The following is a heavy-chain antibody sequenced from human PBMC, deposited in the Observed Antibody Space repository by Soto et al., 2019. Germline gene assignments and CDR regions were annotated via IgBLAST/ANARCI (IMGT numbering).Heavy chain of an antibody. J-gene: IGHJ4*02. CDR1: GGTFSSYT. Sequence: QVQLVQSGAEVKKPGSSVKVSCKASGGTFSSYTISWVRQAPGQGLEWMGRINPILGIANYAQKFQGRVTITADKATSTAYMELSSLRSEDTAVYYCARDREDCSSTSCYAGAGGDYWGQGTLVTVSS. CDR2: INPILGIA. CDR3: ARDREDCSSTSCYAGAGGDY. V-gene: IGHV1-69*08. D-gene: IGHD2-2*01.